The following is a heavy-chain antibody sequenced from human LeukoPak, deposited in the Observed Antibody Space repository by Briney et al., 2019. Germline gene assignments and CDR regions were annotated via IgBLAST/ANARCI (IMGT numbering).Heavy chain of an antibody. Sequence: GGSLRLSCAASGFTFSSNWMHWVRHGPGKGLVWVSRINSDGSSTSYADSVKGRFTISRDNAKNTLYLQMNSLRAEDTAVYYCATYYYGSGSSTKVDYWGQGTLVTVSS. CDR2: INSDGSST. CDR3: ATYYYGSGSSTKVDY. D-gene: IGHD3-10*01. J-gene: IGHJ4*02. CDR1: GFTFSSNW. V-gene: IGHV3-74*01.